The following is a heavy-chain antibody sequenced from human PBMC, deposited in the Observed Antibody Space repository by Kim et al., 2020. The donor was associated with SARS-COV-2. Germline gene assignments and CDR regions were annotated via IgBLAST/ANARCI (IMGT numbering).Heavy chain of an antibody. CDR3: AREYCGGGSCLEDYFDC. D-gene: IGHD2-15*01. J-gene: IGHJ4*02. CDR1: GFTFSNYG. Sequence: GGSLRLSCAASGFTFSNYGMHWVRQAPGKGLEWVAVISYDGRSKYYADSVKGRFTISRDNSKNTLYLQMNSLRAEDTAVFYCAREYCGGGSCLEDYFDCWGQGTLVTVSS. V-gene: IGHV3-33*05. CDR2: ISYDGRSK.